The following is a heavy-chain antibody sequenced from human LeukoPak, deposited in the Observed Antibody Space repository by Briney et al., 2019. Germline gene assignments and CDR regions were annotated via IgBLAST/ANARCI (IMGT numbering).Heavy chain of an antibody. CDR1: GGSISSGGYY. CDR3: ARGEGGATFDY. D-gene: IGHD1-26*01. Sequence: SETLSLTCTVSGGSISSGGYYWNWIRQPPGKGLEWIESIYHSGSTYYNPSLKSRVTISVDTSKNQFSLKLSSVTAADTAVYYCARGEGGATFDYWGQGTLVTVSS. V-gene: IGHV4-39*07. J-gene: IGHJ4*02. CDR2: IYHSGST.